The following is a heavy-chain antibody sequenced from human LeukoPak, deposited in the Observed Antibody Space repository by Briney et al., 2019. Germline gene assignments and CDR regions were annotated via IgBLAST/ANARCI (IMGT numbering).Heavy chain of an antibody. Sequence: GGSLRLSCAASGFTFSDYYMSWIRQAPGKGLEWVSYTSFSGNTISYADSVKGRITFSRDNAKNSLFLQMNSLRAEDTAVYYCARGALTYYYDYWGQGTLVAVSS. CDR2: TSFSGNTI. D-gene: IGHD4/OR15-4a*01. CDR1: GFTFSDYY. V-gene: IGHV3-11*01. J-gene: IGHJ4*02. CDR3: ARGALTYYYDY.